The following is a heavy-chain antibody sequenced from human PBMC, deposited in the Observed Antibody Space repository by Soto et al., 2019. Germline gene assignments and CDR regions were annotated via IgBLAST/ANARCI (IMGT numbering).Heavy chain of an antibody. CDR3: ARDSKQQQRIDY. J-gene: IGHJ4*02. V-gene: IGHV4-31*03. Sequence: QVQLQESGPGLVKPSQTLSLTCTVSGGSISSGGYYWSWIRQHPGKGLEWIGYIYYSGSTYYNPSLKSRVTISVDTSKNQFALKLSSVTAADTAVYYCARDSKQQQRIDYWGQGTLVTVSS. CDR1: GGSISSGGYY. D-gene: IGHD6-13*01. CDR2: IYYSGST.